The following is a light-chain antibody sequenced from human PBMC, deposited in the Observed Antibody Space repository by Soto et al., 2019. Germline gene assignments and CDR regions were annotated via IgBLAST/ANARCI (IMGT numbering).Light chain of an antibody. Sequence: QSVLTQPPSASGTPGQRVTISCSGSSSNIGSNYGYWYQQPPGTAPKLLIYRNNQRPSGVPDRFSGSKSGTSASLAISGLRSEDEADYYCAAGNDSLSGRVFGSGAEVAVL. CDR1: SSNIGSNY. CDR2: RNN. V-gene: IGLV1-47*01. J-gene: IGLJ2*01. CDR3: AAGNDSLSGRV.